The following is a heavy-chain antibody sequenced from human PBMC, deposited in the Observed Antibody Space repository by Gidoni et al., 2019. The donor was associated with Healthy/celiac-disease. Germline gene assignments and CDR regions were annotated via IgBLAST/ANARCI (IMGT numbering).Heavy chain of an antibody. CDR3: ASIVGATKLHAFDI. V-gene: IGHV1-69*06. CDR1: VGTFSSYA. Sequence: QVQLVQSGAEVKKPGSSVKVSCKASVGTFSSYAISWVRQAPGQGLERMGGIIPIFGTANYAQKFQGRVTITADKSTSTAYMELSSLRSEDTAVYYCASIVGATKLHAFDIWGQGTMVTVSS. J-gene: IGHJ3*02. D-gene: IGHD1-26*01. CDR2: IIPIFGTA.